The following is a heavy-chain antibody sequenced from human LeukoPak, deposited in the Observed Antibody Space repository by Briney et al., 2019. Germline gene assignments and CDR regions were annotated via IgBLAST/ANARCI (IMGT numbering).Heavy chain of an antibody. CDR3: AKDAQRGFDFSNSLES. CDR2: IWSDGTEK. CDR1: GFTFRHYG. V-gene: IGHV3-33*06. J-gene: IGHJ4*02. D-gene: IGHD4-11*01. Sequence: SGGSLRLSCATSGFTFRHYGMHWVRQAPGKGLEWVAVIWSDGTEKYYGDSVKGRFTISRDNSKKTVYLQVNSLRVEDTAVYYCAKDAQRGFDFSNSLESWGQGTLVTVSP.